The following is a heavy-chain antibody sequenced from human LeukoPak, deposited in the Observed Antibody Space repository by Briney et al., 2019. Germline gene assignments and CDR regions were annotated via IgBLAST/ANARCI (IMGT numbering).Heavy chain of an antibody. Sequence: ASVKVSCKASGNTFTDYYMYWVRQAPGQGLEWMGWINPNSGGTNYAQKFQGRVTMTRDTSISTAYMELSRLRSDDTAVYYCARSTRYNWNDDYWGQGTLVTVSS. V-gene: IGHV1-2*02. CDR1: GNTFTDYY. CDR3: ARSTRYNWNDDY. J-gene: IGHJ4*02. D-gene: IGHD1-1*01. CDR2: INPNSGGT.